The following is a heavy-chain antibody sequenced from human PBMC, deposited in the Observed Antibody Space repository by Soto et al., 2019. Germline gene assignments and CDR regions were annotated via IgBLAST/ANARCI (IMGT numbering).Heavy chain of an antibody. Sequence: EVQLVESGGGLVQPGGSLRLSCAASGLTFSSHWMHWVRQAPGKGLVWVSRIDSDGSRTNYADSVKGRFTISRDNAKNTVYLQMNSLRGGETAVYYCARGVRGAYGLDIWGQGTMVTVSS. CDR2: IDSDGSRT. CDR1: GLTFSSHW. CDR3: ARGVRGAYGLDI. D-gene: IGHD2-21*01. V-gene: IGHV3-74*01. J-gene: IGHJ3*02.